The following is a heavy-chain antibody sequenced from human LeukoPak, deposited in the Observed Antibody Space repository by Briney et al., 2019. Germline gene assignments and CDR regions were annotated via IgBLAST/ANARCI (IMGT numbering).Heavy chain of an antibody. CDR2: MNPNSGNT. V-gene: IGHV1-8*03. CDR3: ARSEIAVASGGFDY. J-gene: IGHJ4*02. Sequence: ASVKVSCKASGYTFTSYDINWVRQATGQGLEWMGWMNPNSGNTGYAQKFQGRVTITRNTSISTAYMELSSLRSEDTAVYYCARSEIAVASGGFDYWGQGTLVTVSS. CDR1: GYTFTSYD. D-gene: IGHD6-19*01.